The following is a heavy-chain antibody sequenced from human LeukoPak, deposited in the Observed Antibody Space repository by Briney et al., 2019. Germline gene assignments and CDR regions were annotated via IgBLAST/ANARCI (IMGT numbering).Heavy chain of an antibody. CDR2: ISWSSGDI. Sequence: PGRSLRLSCAASGFTFDDYAMHWVRQVPGKGLEWVSGISWSSGDIGYADSVKGRFTISRDNAKNSLYLQMNSLRAEDTAVYYCAKTYDSSGWFVDYWGQGTLVTVSS. J-gene: IGHJ4*02. CDR3: AKTYDSSGWFVDY. CDR1: GFTFDDYA. D-gene: IGHD6-19*01. V-gene: IGHV3-9*01.